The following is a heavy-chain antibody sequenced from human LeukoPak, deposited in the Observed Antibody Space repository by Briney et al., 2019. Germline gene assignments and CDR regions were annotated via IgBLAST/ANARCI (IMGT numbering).Heavy chain of an antibody. CDR1: GFTFADYA. CDR3: ASRSITGTFDY. J-gene: IGHJ4*02. V-gene: IGHV3-9*01. Sequence: GGSLRLSCAASGFTFADYAMHWVRQAPGKGLGWVSGISGNSGSIGYGDAVGGRFTISRDNAKNSLYLQMNSLRAEDTALYYCASRSITGTFDYWGQGTLVTVSS. D-gene: IGHD1-20*01. CDR2: ISGNSGSI.